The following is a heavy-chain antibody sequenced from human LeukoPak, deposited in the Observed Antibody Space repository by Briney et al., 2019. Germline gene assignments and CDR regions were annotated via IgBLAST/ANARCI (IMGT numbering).Heavy chain of an antibody. V-gene: IGHV4-39*07. Sequence: SETLSLTCTVSGDSIRSSSYYWGWVRQSPGKGLEWIGAIYFSGSTYYNPSLKSRVTISVDRFKNQFSLKLSSVTAADTAAYYCARDGDFWSTGDYWGQGTLVTVSS. D-gene: IGHD3-3*01. J-gene: IGHJ4*02. CDR1: GDSIRSSSYY. CDR2: IYFSGST. CDR3: ARDGDFWSTGDY.